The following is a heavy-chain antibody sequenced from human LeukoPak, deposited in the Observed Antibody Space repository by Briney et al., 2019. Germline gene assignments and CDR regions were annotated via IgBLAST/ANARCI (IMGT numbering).Heavy chain of an antibody. CDR3: AIDPLSGAATN. D-gene: IGHD2-15*01. V-gene: IGHV3-23*01. CDR2: ISSSGGRT. CDR1: GFTFITYA. J-gene: IGHJ4*02. Sequence: GGSLRLSCASSGFTFITYAMSWVRQAPGRGLDWVSAISSSGGRTYYADSVKGRFTISRDNSNNTLYLQMNSLRAEDTAIYYCAIDPLSGAATNWGQRTLVTVSS.